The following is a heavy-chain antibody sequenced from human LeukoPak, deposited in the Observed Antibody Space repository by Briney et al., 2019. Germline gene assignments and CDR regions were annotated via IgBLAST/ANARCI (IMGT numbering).Heavy chain of an antibody. Sequence: GGSLRLSCAASGFTFSDYYMSWIRQTPGKGLVWVSRMSSDGSTINYADSVKGRFTISRDNAKNTLYLQMNSLRAEDTAIYYCARGRGPYGWFDPWGQGTLVTVSS. D-gene: IGHD3-10*01. CDR2: MSSDGSTI. J-gene: IGHJ5*02. V-gene: IGHV3-74*01. CDR1: GFTFSDYY. CDR3: ARGRGPYGWFDP.